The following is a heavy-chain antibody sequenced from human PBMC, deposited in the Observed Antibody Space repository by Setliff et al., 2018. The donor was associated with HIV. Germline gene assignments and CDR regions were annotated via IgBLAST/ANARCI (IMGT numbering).Heavy chain of an antibody. CDR3: AKRAVQDGTVTSSNWFES. D-gene: IGHD1-7*01. CDR1: GGSISSYY. J-gene: IGHJ5*01. V-gene: IGHV4-4*09. CDR2: IYTSGST. Sequence: PSETLSLTCTVSGGSISSYYWSWIRQPPGKGLEWIGYIYTSGSTNYNPSLKSRVTISTDTPNNRFALKLTSVTAADTAVYYCAKRAVQDGTVTSSNWFESWGQGTLVTVSS.